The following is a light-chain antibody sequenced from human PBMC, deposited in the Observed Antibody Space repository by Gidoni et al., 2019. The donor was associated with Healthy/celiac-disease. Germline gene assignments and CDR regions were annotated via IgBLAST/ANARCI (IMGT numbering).Light chain of an antibody. V-gene: IGKV1-9*01. Sequence: DIQLTQSPSFLSASVGDRVTITCRASQGISSYLAWYQQKPGKAPNLLIYAASTLQSGVPSRFSCSGSGTEFTLTISSLQPEDFATYFCQQLNSYPWTFGQGTKVEIK. CDR1: QGISSY. CDR2: AAS. CDR3: QQLNSYPWT. J-gene: IGKJ1*01.